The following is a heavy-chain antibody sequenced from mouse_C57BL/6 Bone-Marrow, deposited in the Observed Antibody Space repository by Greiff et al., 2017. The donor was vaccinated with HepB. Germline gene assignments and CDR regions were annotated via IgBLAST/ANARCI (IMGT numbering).Heavy chain of an antibody. CDR3: ARTDYDESAY. V-gene: IGHV1-55*01. CDR2: IYPGSGST. D-gene: IGHD2-4*01. Sequence: VQLQQSGAELVKPGASVKMSCKASGYTFTSYWITWVKQRPGQGLEWIGDIYPGSGSTNYNEKFKSKATLTVDTSSSTAYIQLSSLTSEDSAVYYCARTDYDESAYWGQGTLVTVSA. J-gene: IGHJ3*01. CDR1: GYTFTSYW.